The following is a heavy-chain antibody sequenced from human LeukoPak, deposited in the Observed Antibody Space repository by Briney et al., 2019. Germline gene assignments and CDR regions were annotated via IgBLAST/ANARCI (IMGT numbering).Heavy chain of an antibody. Sequence: GGSLRLSCAASGFTFSSYSMNWVRQAPGKGLEWVSSISSSSSYIYYADSVKGRFTISRDNSKNTLYLQMNSLRAEDTAVYYCAKDSGLLWFGYPYDYWGQGTLVTVSS. CDR3: AKDSGLLWFGYPYDY. CDR1: GFTFSSYS. J-gene: IGHJ4*02. V-gene: IGHV3-21*04. CDR2: ISSSSSYI. D-gene: IGHD3-10*01.